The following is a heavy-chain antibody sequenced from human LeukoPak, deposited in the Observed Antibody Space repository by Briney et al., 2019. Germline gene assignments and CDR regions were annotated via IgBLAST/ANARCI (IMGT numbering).Heavy chain of an antibody. Sequence: GGSLRLSCAASGFTFSSYAMHWVRQAPGKGLEYVSAISSNGGSTHYANSVKGRFTISRDNSKNTLYLQMGSLRAEDMAVYYCARDGCSSTSCYANWFDPWGQGTLVTVSS. CDR3: ARDGCSSTSCYANWFDP. J-gene: IGHJ5*02. CDR1: GFTFSSYA. V-gene: IGHV3-64*01. CDR2: ISSNGGST. D-gene: IGHD2-2*01.